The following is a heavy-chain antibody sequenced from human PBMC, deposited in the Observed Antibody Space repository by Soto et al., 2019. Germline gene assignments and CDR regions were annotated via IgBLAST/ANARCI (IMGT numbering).Heavy chain of an antibody. CDR2: IGWNSGSI. J-gene: IGHJ4*02. CDR1: GFPFADYA. CDR3: ARYSSGCDY. V-gene: IGHV3-9*01. D-gene: IGHD6-19*01. Sequence: EVQLVESGGGLVQPGRSLRLSCAASGFPFADYAMHWVRHAPGQGLAWVSGIGWNSGSIGYADSVKGRFTISRDNAKNSLYLQMNSLRAEDTALYYCARYSSGCDYWGQGTLVTVSS.